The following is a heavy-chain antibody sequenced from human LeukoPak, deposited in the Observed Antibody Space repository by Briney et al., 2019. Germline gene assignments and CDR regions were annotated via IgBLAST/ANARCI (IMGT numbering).Heavy chain of an antibody. CDR2: IYYSGST. V-gene: IGHV4-59*01. D-gene: IGHD2-2*01. J-gene: IGHJ6*02. CDR1: GGSISSYY. CDR3: AREALVVPAASGRYYYYGMDV. Sequence: PSETLSLTCTVSGGSISSYYWSWIRQPPGKGLEWIGYIYYSGSTNYNPSLKSRVTISVDTSKNQFSLKLSSVTAADTAVYYCAREALVVPAASGRYYYYGMDVWGQGTTVTVSS.